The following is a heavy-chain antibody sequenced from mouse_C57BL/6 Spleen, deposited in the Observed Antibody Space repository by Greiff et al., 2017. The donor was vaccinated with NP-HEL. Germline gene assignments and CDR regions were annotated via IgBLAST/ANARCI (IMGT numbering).Heavy chain of an antibody. CDR1: GWSLTSYG. CDR2: IRSDGST. CDR3: ARHDYYGSSLPY. Sequence: QVQLKESGPGLVGRGQGRGVTWSGAGWSLTSYGVHWVRQPPGKGLEWLVGIRSDGSTTYNSALKSRLSISKDNSKSQVFLKMNSLQTDDTAMYYCARHDYYGSSLPYWGQGTLVTVSA. V-gene: IGHV2-6-1*01. J-gene: IGHJ3*01. D-gene: IGHD1-1*01.